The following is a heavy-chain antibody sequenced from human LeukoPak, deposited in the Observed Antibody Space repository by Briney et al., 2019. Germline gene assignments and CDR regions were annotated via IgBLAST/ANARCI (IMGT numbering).Heavy chain of an antibody. J-gene: IGHJ3*02. CDR3: ARDGEYSSSWYWSPFNDAFDI. CDR2: INTNTGNP. CDR1: GYTFTSYA. V-gene: IGHV7-4-1*02. D-gene: IGHD6-13*01. Sequence: GASVKVSCKASGYTFTSYAMNWVRQAPGQGLEWMGWINTNTGNPTYAQGFTGRFVFSLDTSVSTAYLQISSLKAEDTAVYYCARDGEYSSSWYWSPFNDAFDIWGQGTMVTVSS.